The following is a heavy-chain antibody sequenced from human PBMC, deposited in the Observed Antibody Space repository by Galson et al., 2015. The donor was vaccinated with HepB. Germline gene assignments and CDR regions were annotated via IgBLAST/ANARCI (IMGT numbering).Heavy chain of an antibody. J-gene: IGHJ4*02. D-gene: IGHD3-22*01. CDR2: IIPIFGTA. V-gene: IGHV1-69*13. CDR3: ARGFTYYYDSSGYWGFDY. CDR1: GGTFSSYA. Sequence: SVKVSCKASGGTFSSYAISWVRQAPGQGLEWMGGIIPIFGTANYAQKFQGRVTITADESTSTAYMELSSLRSEDTAVYYCARGFTYYYDSSGYWGFDYWGQGTLVTVSS.